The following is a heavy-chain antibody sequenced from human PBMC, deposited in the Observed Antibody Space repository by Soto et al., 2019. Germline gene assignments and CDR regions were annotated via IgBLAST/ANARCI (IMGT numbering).Heavy chain of an antibody. D-gene: IGHD5-18*01. CDR1: GFSFSTHG. CDR2: ISSSGSTI. CDR3: ARSLVDTAMSGMDV. Sequence: GGSLRLSCAASGFSFSTHGLHWVRQAPGKGLEWVSYISSSGSTIYYADSVKGRFTISRDNAKNSLYLQMNSLRAEDTAVYYCARSLVDTAMSGMDVWGQGTTVTVSS. J-gene: IGHJ6*02. V-gene: IGHV3-48*04.